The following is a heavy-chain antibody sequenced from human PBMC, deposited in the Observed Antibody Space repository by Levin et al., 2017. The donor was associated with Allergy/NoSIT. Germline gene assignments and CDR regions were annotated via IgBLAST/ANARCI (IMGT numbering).Heavy chain of an antibody. CDR2: INPSGGST. CDR1: GYTFTSYY. Sequence: RASVKVSCKASGYTFTSYYMHWVRQAPGQGLEWMGIINPSGGSTSYAQKFQGRVTMTRDTSTSTVYMELSSLRSEDTAVYYCARDNRQYCSGGSCYYYYYGMDVWGQGTTVTVSS. J-gene: IGHJ6*02. V-gene: IGHV1-46*01. CDR3: ARDNRQYCSGGSCYYYYYGMDV. D-gene: IGHD2-15*01.